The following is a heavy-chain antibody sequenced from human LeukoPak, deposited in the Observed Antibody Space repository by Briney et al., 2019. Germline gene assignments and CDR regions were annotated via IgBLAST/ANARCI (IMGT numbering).Heavy chain of an antibody. V-gene: IGHV1-69*13. CDR2: IIPIFGTA. D-gene: IGHD5-18*01. CDR1: GGTFSSYA. Sequence: SVKVSCKASGGTFSSYATSWVRQAPGQGLEWMGGIIPIFGTANYAQKFQGRVTITADESTSTAYMELSSLRSEDTAVYYCARGAQYSYGWSYWGQGTLVTVSS. J-gene: IGHJ4*02. CDR3: ARGAQYSYGWSY.